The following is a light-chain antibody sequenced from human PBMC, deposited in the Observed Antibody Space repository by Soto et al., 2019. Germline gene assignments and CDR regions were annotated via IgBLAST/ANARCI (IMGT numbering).Light chain of an antibody. CDR3: QQSYSTTIT. V-gene: IGKV1-39*01. CDR1: QSISRY. J-gene: IGKJ5*01. CDR2: AAS. Sequence: DIQMTQSPSSLSASVGDRVTITCRASQSISRYLNWYQQKPGKAPKLXIYAASSLHSGVPSRFSDSGSGTDFTLTINSLQPEDFETYYCQQSYSTTITFGQGTRLEIK.